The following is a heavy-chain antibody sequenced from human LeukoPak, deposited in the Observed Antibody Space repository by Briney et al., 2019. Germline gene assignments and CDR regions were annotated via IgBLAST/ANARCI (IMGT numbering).Heavy chain of an antibody. J-gene: IGHJ4*02. V-gene: IGHV3-30*18. D-gene: IGHD3-22*01. CDR2: ISYDGSNK. Sequence: GESLKISCKGSGYSFTSYWIGWVRQAPGKGLEWVAVISYDGSNKYYADSVKGRFTISRDNSKNTLYLQMNSLRAEDTAVYYCAKDPGDTITTGYFDYWGQGTLVTVSS. CDR3: AKDPGDTITTGYFDY. CDR1: GYSFTSYW.